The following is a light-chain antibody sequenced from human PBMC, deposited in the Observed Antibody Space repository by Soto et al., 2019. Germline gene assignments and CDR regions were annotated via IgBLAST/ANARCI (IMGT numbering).Light chain of an antibody. CDR3: QAWDTSTHVV. Sequence: SYELTQPPSVSVSPGQTASITCSGDKLGDKYSYWYQQKQGQSPVLVIYQDSKRPSGTPERFSGSNSGNTATLTIGGNPAMDEDDYYCQAWDTSTHVVFGGGTKLTVL. J-gene: IGLJ2*01. CDR1: KLGDKY. V-gene: IGLV3-1*01. CDR2: QDS.